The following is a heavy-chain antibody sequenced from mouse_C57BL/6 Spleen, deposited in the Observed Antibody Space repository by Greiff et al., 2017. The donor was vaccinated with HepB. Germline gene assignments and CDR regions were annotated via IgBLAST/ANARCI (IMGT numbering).Heavy chain of an antibody. CDR3: ARSIDYYYEAMDY. V-gene: IGHV1-7*01. Sequence: QVQLQQSGAELAKPGASVKLSCKASGYTFTSYWMHWVKQRPGQGLEWIGYINPSSGYTKYNQKFKDKATLTAEKSSSTAYMQRSSLTYEDSAVYYCARSIDYYYEAMDYWGQGTSVTVSS. CDR1: GYTFTSYW. D-gene: IGHD1-1*01. J-gene: IGHJ4*01. CDR2: INPSSGYT.